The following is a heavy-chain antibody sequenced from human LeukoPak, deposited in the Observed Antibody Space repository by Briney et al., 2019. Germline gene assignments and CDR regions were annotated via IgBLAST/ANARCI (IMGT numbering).Heavy chain of an antibody. V-gene: IGHV3-23*01. D-gene: IGHD3-22*01. CDR3: AKGNYDSSGYYYGYYYGMDV. J-gene: IGHJ6*02. CDR1: GFTFSSYA. CDR2: ISGSGGST. Sequence: GGSLRLSCAASGFTFSSYAMSWVRQAPGKGLEWVSAISGSGGSTYYADSVKGRFTISRDNSKNTLYLQMNSLRAEDTAVYYCAKGNYDSSGYYYGYYYGMDVWGQGTTVTVSS.